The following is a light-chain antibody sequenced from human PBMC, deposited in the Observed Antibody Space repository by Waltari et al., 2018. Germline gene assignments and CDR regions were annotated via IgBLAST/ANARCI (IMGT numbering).Light chain of an antibody. V-gene: IGLV3-1*01. CDR1: QLWDIN. J-gene: IGLJ2*01. Sequence: SYDLTQPPSVSVSPGQTAYISCSGHQLWDINVSWYQQRPGQSPVLVIFQDIERPSGIPERFSGSHSANTATLVISGTQDLDEADYYCQAWDNWTVVFGAGTKLTVL. CDR3: QAWDNWTVV. CDR2: QDI.